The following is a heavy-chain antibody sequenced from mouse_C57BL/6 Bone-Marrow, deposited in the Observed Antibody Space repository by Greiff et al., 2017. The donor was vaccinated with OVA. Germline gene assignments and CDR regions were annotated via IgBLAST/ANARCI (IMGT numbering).Heavy chain of an antibody. CDR2: IYPRSGNT. V-gene: IGHV1-81*01. J-gene: IGHJ4*01. D-gene: IGHD1-1*01. CDR3: ARYYGRGGYAMDY. CDR1: GYTFTSYG. Sequence: VQLQESGAELARPGASVKLSCKASGYTFTSYGISWVKQRTGQGLEWIGEIYPRSGNTYYNEKFKGKATLTADKSSSTAYMELRSLTSEDSAVYFCARYYGRGGYAMDYWGQGTSVTVSS.